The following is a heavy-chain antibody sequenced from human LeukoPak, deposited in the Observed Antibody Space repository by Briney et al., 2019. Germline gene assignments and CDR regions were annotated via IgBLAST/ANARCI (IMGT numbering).Heavy chain of an antibody. CDR1: GGSFSGYY. CDR2: INHSGST. J-gene: IGHJ4*02. D-gene: IGHD3-10*01. Sequence: SETLSLTCAVYGGSFSGYYWSWIRQPPGKGLEWIGEINHSGSTNYNPSLKSRVTISVDTSKNQFSLKLSSVTAADTAVYYCARRRTVNYYGSGSCLGYWGQGTLVTVSS. CDR3: ARRRTVNYYGSGSCLGY. V-gene: IGHV4-34*01.